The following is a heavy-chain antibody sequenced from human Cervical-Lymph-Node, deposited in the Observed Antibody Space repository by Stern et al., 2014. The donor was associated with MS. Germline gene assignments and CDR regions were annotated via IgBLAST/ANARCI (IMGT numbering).Heavy chain of an antibody. J-gene: IGHJ4*02. CDR2: ISYDGSSQ. CDR3: ARPAAARCFDY. Sequence: QVKLVESGGGVVQPGRSLRLSCAASGFTFSRHCMHWVRQAPGKGLEWVAIISYDGSSQHYADSVKGRFTISRSTSTNTQFLQLNSLRVEYTAIYYCARPAAARCFDYWGQGSPVTVSS. CDR1: GFTFSRHC. V-gene: IGHV3-30*03. D-gene: IGHD6-25*01.